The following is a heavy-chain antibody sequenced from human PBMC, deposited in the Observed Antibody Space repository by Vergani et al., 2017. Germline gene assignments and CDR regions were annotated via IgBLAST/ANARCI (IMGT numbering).Heavy chain of an antibody. CDR1: GFTFSSHA. J-gene: IGHJ6*02. V-gene: IGHV3-23*01. CDR3: ARELPSYYYYYGMDV. D-gene: IGHD1-26*01. CDR2: IKNTGDST. Sequence: EVQLLQSEGAVVQPGGSLRLSCVASGFTFSSHAMSWVRQGHGQGLEWVSSIKNTGDSTHYADSVKGRFTISRDNAKNSLYLQMNSLRAEDTAVYYCARELPSYYYYYGMDVWGQGTTVTVSS.